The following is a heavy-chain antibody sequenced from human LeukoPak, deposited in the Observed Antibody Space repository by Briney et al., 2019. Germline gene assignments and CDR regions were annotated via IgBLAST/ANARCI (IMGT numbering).Heavy chain of an antibody. J-gene: IGHJ5*02. V-gene: IGHV1-69*13. CDR2: IIPIFGTP. Sequence: SVTVACKVDGGTFSRYAIRWVRQAAGEGSEWMGGIIPIFGTPNYAQKFQGRVTLTADESTSPAYMELSSLRSEDTAVYYCARGGHYYGSGKIWFDPWGQGTLVTVSS. CDR1: GGTFSRYA. CDR3: ARGGHYYGSGKIWFDP. D-gene: IGHD3-10*01.